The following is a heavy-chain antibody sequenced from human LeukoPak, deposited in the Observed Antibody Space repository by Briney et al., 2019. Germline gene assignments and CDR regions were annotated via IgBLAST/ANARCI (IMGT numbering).Heavy chain of an antibody. CDR1: GGSISSYY. Sequence: SETLSLTCTVSGGSISSYYWSWIRQPPGKGLEWIGYIYYSGSTNYNPSLKSRVTISVDTSKNQFSLKLSSVTAADTAAYYCARGTVVHAFDIWGQGTMVTVSS. D-gene: IGHD4-23*01. J-gene: IGHJ3*02. V-gene: IGHV4-59*08. CDR2: IYYSGST. CDR3: ARGTVVHAFDI.